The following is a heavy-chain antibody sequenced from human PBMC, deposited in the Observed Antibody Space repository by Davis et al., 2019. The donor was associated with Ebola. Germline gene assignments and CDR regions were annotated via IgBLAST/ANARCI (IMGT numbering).Heavy chain of an antibody. Sequence: PSETLSLTCTVSGGSISSSSYYWGWIRQPPGKGLEWIGSIYYSGSTYYNPSLKSRVTISVDTSKNQFSLKLSSVTAADSAVYYCARLRGRGGYDYYFDDWGQGTLVTVSS. D-gene: IGHD5-12*01. CDR2: IYYSGST. J-gene: IGHJ4*02. CDR1: GGSISSSSYY. CDR3: ARLRGRGGYDYYFDD. V-gene: IGHV4-39*01.